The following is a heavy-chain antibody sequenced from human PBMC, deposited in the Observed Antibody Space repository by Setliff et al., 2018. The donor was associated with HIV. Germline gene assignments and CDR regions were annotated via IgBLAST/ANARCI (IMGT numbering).Heavy chain of an antibody. J-gene: IGHJ4*02. CDR2: INHSGTT. Sequence: SETLSLTCAVYGGSLSGFYWNWIRQSPGKGLEWIGEINHSGTTNDNPSLKSRVTMSVDTSKNQFSLKLTSVTAADTAVYYCARCSYLDWFDYFDSWGQGTLVTVSS. D-gene: IGHD3-9*01. V-gene: IGHV4-34*01. CDR1: GGSLSGFY. CDR3: ARCSYLDWFDYFDS.